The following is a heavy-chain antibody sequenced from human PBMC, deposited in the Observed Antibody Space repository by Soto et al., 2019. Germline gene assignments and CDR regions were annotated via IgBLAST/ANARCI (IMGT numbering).Heavy chain of an antibody. D-gene: IGHD1-1*01. CDR1: GYTFTGYY. V-gene: IGHV1-2*04. J-gene: IGHJ6*02. CDR3: ARDTKAGTPTYYYYGMDV. CDR2: INPNSGGT. Sequence: VKVSCKASGYTFTGYYMYWVRQAPGQGLEWMGWINPNSGGTNYAQKFQGWVTMTRDTSISTAYMELSRLRSDDTAVYYCARDTKAGTPTYYYYGMDVWGQGTTVTAP.